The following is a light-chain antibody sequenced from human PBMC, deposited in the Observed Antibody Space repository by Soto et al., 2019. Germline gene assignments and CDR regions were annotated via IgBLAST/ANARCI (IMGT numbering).Light chain of an antibody. Sequence: EIVLTQSPATLSLSPGERATLSCRASQSVSSYLVWYQQKPGQAPRLLIYDASNRATGIPARFSGSGSGTEFTLTISSLQSEDFAVYYCQQYNNWPPKITFGGGTKVDIK. CDR3: QQYNNWPPKIT. CDR1: QSVSSY. V-gene: IGKV3-11*01. J-gene: IGKJ4*01. CDR2: DAS.